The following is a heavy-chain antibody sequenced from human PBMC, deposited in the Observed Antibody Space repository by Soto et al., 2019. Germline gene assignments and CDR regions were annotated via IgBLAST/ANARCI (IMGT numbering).Heavy chain of an antibody. CDR3: AKDGQICSGGSCYYYYYMDV. D-gene: IGHD2-15*01. CDR1: GFTFSSYA. Sequence: GGSLRLSCAASGFTFSSYAMSWVRQAPGKGLEWVLAISGSGGSTYYADSVKGRFTISRDNSKNTLYLQMNSLRAEDTAVYYCAKDGQICSGGSCYYYYYMDVWGKGTTVTVSS. CDR2: ISGSGGST. J-gene: IGHJ6*03. V-gene: IGHV3-23*01.